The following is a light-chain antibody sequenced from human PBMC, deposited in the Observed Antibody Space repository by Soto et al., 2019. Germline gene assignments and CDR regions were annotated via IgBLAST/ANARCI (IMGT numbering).Light chain of an antibody. CDR3: MQALQTPWT. J-gene: IGKJ1*01. V-gene: IGKV2-28*01. Sequence: DIVMTQSPLSLPVTPGEPASISCRSSQSLLHSNGYNYLDWYLQKPGQSPQLLIYLGSNRASGVPDRFSGSGSGTDFTLKISXVEAEDVGVYYCMQALQTPWTFGQGTKVDIK. CDR1: QSLLHSNGYNY. CDR2: LGS.